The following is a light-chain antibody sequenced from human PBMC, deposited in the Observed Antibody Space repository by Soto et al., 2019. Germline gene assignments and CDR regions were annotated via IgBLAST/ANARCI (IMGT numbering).Light chain of an antibody. J-gene: IGLJ3*02. V-gene: IGLV2-14*01. CDR3: ISYTTGSTWV. Sequence: QSALTQPASVSGSPGQSITISCTGTNTDVGGYDRVSWYQHHPGKAPKMLIFEVFNRPSGISDRFSGSKSGDTASLTISGLQAEDEADYYCISYTTGSTWVFGGGTKLTVL. CDR1: NTDVGGYDR. CDR2: EVF.